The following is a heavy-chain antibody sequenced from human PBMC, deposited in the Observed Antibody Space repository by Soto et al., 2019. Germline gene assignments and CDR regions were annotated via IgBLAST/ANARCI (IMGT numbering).Heavy chain of an antibody. V-gene: IGHV1-2*04. Sequence: ASVKVSCKASGYTFTGYYMHWVRQAPGQGLEWMGWINPNSGGTNYAQKFQGWVTMTRDTSISTAYMELSRLRSDDTAVYYCARDQRFVHSTPYYGMDVWGQGTTVTVSS. CDR2: INPNSGGT. CDR1: GYTFTGYY. CDR3: ARDQRFVHSTPYYGMDV. J-gene: IGHJ6*02. D-gene: IGHD6-13*01.